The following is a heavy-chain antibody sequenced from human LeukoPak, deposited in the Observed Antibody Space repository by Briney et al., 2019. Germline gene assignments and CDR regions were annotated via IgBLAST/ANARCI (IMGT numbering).Heavy chain of an antibody. D-gene: IGHD4-17*01. V-gene: IGHV1-2*04. CDR3: ARGGHTTTVTSGGDY. CDR2: INPNSGGT. Sequence: GASVKVSCKASGYTFTGYYMHWVRQAPGQGLEWMGWINPNSGGTNYAQKFQGWVTMTRDTSISTAYMELSRLRSDDTAVYYCARGGHTTTVTSGGDYWGQGTLVTVSS. CDR1: GYTFTGYY. J-gene: IGHJ4*02.